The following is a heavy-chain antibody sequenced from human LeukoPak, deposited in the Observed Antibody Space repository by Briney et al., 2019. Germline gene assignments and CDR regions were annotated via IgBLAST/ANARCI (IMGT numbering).Heavy chain of an antibody. V-gene: IGHV1-69*05. CDR3: AREANNWKYAKYYFDY. CDR1: GGTFSSYA. J-gene: IGHJ4*02. CDR2: IIPIFGTA. D-gene: IGHD1-7*01. Sequence: ASVKVSCKASGGTFSSYAIRWVRQAPGQGLEWMGGIIPIFGTANYAQKFQGRVTITTDESTSTAYMELSSLRSEDTAVYYCAREANNWKYAKYYFDYWGQGTLVTVSS.